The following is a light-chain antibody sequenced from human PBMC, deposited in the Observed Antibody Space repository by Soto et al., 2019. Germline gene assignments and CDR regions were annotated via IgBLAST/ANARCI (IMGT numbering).Light chain of an antibody. Sequence: DIQMTQSPSTLSVSGGDRVTITCRASQSISSYLNWYQQKPGKAPKLLIYAASSLQSGVPSRFSGSGSGTDFTLTISSLKTEDFATYYCQQSYSTLWTFGQGTKVDIK. CDR3: QQSYSTLWT. CDR1: QSISSY. J-gene: IGKJ1*01. V-gene: IGKV1-39*01. CDR2: AAS.